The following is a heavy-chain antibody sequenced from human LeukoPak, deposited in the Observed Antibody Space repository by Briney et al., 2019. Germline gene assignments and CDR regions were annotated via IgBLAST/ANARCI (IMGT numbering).Heavy chain of an antibody. CDR1: GFTFSSHW. D-gene: IGHD2-2*02. Sequence: GGSLRLSCAASGFTFSSHWMHWVRHAPGKGLVWVSRINSDGSSTSYADSVKGRFTISRDNAKNTLYLQMNSLRAEDTAVYYCARDLYCSSTSCYIGYYYYYGMDVWGKGTTVTVSS. CDR3: ARDLYCSSTSCYIGYYYYYGMDV. CDR2: INSDGSST. J-gene: IGHJ6*04. V-gene: IGHV3-74*01.